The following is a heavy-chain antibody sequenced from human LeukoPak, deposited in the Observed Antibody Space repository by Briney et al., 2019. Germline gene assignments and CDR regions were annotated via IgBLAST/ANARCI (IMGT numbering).Heavy chain of an antibody. Sequence: PSETLSLTCAVYGGSFSGYYWSWIRQPPGKGLEWIGEINHSGSTNHNPSLKSRVTISVDTSKNQFSLKLSSVTAADTAVYYCARGTNWFDPWGQGTLVTVSS. CDR2: INHSGST. V-gene: IGHV4-34*01. CDR1: GGSFSGYY. CDR3: ARGTNWFDP. J-gene: IGHJ5*02.